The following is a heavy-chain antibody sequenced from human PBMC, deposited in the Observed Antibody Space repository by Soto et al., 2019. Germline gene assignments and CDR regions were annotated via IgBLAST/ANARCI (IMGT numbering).Heavy chain of an antibody. Sequence: SETLSLTCAVSGDSMSSSDYYWGWIRQPPGKGLEWIGNIYYSGSTNYNPSLKSRVTISVDTSKNQFSLKLSSVTAADTAVYYCARGDPAAALTYWGQGALVTVSS. D-gene: IGHD6-13*01. CDR2: IYYSGST. V-gene: IGHV4-39*07. CDR1: GDSMSSSDYY. J-gene: IGHJ4*02. CDR3: ARGDPAAALTY.